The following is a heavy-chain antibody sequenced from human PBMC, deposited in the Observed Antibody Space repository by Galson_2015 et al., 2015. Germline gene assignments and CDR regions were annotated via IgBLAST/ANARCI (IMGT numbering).Heavy chain of an antibody. J-gene: IGHJ6*02. CDR2: ISSTGGTV. V-gene: IGHV3-11*01. CDR1: GFTFSDYF. D-gene: IGHD3-9*01. CDR3: VRVDTRHYEMDV. Sequence: SLRLSCAASGFTFSDYFMGWLRQAPGKGLEWVSYISSTGGTVYYANSVKGRLLVSRDNVQNSLYLQMTSLRVEDTAVYHCVRVDTRHYEMDVWGQGTPVTVSS.